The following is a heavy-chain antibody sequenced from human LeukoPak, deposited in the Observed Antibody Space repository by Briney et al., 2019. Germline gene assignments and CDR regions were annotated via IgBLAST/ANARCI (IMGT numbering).Heavy chain of an antibody. V-gene: IGHV1-46*01. D-gene: IGHD5-24*01. CDR3: ASSANFGGRDGYNCFH. CDR1: GYTFTSYY. J-gene: IGHJ4*02. Sequence: ASVKVSCEASGYTFTSYYMHWVRQAPGQGLEWMGIINPSGGSTSYAQKFQGRVTMTRDMSTSTVYMELSSLRSEDTAVYYCASSANFGGRDGYNCFHWGQGTLVTVSS. CDR2: INPSGGST.